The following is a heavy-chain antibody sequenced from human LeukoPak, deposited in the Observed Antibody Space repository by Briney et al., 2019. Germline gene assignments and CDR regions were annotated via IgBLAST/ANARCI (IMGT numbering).Heavy chain of an antibody. CDR1: GFTFSSFA. CDR2: ISYDGSKK. CDR3: ARDHTFDY. J-gene: IGHJ4*02. V-gene: IGHV3-30*01. Sequence: QAGRSLRLSCAASGFTFSSFAMHWVRQAPGKGLEWVAVISYDGSKKYYADSVKGRFTISRDNSKNTLYLQMNSLRAEDTAVYYCARDHTFDYWGQGTLVTVSS.